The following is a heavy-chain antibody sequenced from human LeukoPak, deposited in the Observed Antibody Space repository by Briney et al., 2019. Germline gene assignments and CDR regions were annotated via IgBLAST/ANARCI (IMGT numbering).Heavy chain of an antibody. Sequence: PGGSLRLSCAASGFTFSTYWMHWVRQAPGKGLVWVSRINTDGSSTTYADSVKGRFTLSRDNARNTLFLQMSSLRAEDTAVYYCARDPKNNYFDYWGQGTLVTVSS. CDR3: ARDPKNNYFDY. V-gene: IGHV3-74*01. J-gene: IGHJ4*02. CDR1: GFTFSTYW. CDR2: INTDGSST.